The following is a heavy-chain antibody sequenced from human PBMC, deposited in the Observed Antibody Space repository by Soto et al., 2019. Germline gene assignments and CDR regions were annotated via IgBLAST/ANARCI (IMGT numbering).Heavy chain of an antibody. CDR2: IDWDDDK. CDR3: ARMSAAEYYYYGMNV. Sequence: SGPTLVNPTQTPTLTCTITGFSLSPSGICVSWIRQPLGKALEWLALIDWDDDKYYSTSLKTRLTISKDTSKNQVVLTMTNMDPVDTATYYCARMSAAEYYYYGMNVWGQGTTVTVSS. V-gene: IGHV2-70*01. J-gene: IGHJ6*02. D-gene: IGHD6-13*01. CDR1: GFSLSPSGIC.